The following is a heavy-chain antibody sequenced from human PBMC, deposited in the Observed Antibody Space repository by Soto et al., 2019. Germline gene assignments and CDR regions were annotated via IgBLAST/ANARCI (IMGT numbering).Heavy chain of an antibody. J-gene: IGHJ4*02. CDR1: GFTVSNNY. Sequence: EVQLVETGGGLIQPGGSLRLSCAASGFTVSNNYMSWVRQAPGKGLECVSIIYSGGTTYYADSVRGRFTIARDHSKNTLYLKRNSLKADDTAVYFCARNQPVTTLVYWGQGTLVTVSA. D-gene: IGHD4-17*01. CDR3: ARNQPVTTLVY. V-gene: IGHV3-53*02. CDR2: IYSGGTT.